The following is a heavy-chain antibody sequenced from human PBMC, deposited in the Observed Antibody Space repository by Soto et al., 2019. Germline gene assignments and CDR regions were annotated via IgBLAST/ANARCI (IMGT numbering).Heavy chain of an antibody. CDR1: GFTFSSYA. J-gene: IGHJ6*02. V-gene: IGHV3-23*01. CDR3: AKEHQLVKLSYYYYGMDV. D-gene: IGHD6-13*01. Sequence: EVQLLESGGGLVQPGGSLRLSCAASGFTFSSYAMSWVRQAPGKGLEWVSAISGSGGSTYYADSVKGRFTISRDNSKNTLYLQMNSLRAEDTAVYYCAKEHQLVKLSYYYYGMDVWGQGTTVTVSS. CDR2: ISGSGGST.